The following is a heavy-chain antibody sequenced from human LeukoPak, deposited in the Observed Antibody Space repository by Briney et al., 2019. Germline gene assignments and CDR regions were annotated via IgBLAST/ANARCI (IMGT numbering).Heavy chain of an antibody. CDR3: ARGILTGYLDV. Sequence: GGSLRLSCAASGFTFSDYYMSWIRQAPGKGLEWVSYISSSGSTTYYADSVKGRFTISRDNAKNSLYLQTKSLRAEDTAVYYCARGILTGYLDVWGKGTTVTISS. D-gene: IGHD3-9*01. CDR1: GFTFSDYY. CDR2: ISSSGSTT. J-gene: IGHJ6*03. V-gene: IGHV3-11*04.